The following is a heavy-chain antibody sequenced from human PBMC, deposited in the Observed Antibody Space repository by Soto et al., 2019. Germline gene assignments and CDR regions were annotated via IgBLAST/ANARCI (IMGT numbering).Heavy chain of an antibody. CDR3: ARAVYSSSWPYFDL. J-gene: IGHJ2*01. V-gene: IGHV3-11*05. D-gene: IGHD6-13*01. Sequence: QVQLVESGGGLVKPGGSLRLSCAASGFTFSDYYMSWIRQAPGKGLEWVSYISSSSSYTNYADSVKGRFTISRDNAKNSLYLQMNSRRAEDTAVYYCARAVYSSSWPYFDLWGRGTLVTVSS. CDR1: GFTFSDYY. CDR2: ISSSSSYT.